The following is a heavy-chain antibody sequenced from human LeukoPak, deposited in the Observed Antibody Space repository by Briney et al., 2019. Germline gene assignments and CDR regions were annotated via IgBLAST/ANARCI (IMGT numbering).Heavy chain of an antibody. Sequence: ASVKVSCKASGYTFTSYGISWVRQAPGQGLEWMGWINPNSGGTNYAQKFQGRVTMTRDTSISTAYMELSRLRSDDTAVYYCAREGGYYYDSSGYYPDYWGQGTLVTVSS. CDR1: GYTFTSYG. V-gene: IGHV1-2*02. CDR3: AREGGYYYDSSGYYPDY. D-gene: IGHD3-22*01. J-gene: IGHJ4*02. CDR2: INPNSGGT.